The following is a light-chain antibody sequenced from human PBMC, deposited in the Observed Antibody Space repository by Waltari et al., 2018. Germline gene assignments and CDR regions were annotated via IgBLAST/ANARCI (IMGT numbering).Light chain of an antibody. Sequence: QSILTQPTSASGTPGQRVTISCSGSSPNIGRNSVSWYQEVPGTAPKLLLYRNNPRRARMPDRFSGAKSGTSASLAISGLGSENEAHYYCAAWDDRLSGHMVFGGGTKLTVL. CDR1: SPNIGRNS. V-gene: IGLV1-47*01. J-gene: IGLJ2*01. CDR3: AAWDDRLSGHMV. CDR2: RNN.